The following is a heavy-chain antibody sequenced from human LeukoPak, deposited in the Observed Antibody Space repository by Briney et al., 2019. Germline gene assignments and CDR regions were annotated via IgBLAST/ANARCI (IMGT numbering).Heavy chain of an antibody. D-gene: IGHD3-10*01. CDR3: ARAYVYYGSGSYYNY. Sequence: SETLSLTCVVYGGSFSGYYWSWIRQPPGKGLEWIGEINHSGSTNYNPSLKSRVTISVDTSKNQFSLKLSSVTAADTAVYYCARAYVYYGSGSYYNYWGQGTLVTVSS. J-gene: IGHJ4*02. V-gene: IGHV4-34*01. CDR1: GGSFSGYY. CDR2: INHSGST.